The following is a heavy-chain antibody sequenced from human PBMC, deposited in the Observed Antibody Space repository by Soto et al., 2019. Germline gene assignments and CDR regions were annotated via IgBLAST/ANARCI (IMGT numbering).Heavy chain of an antibody. CDR1: GFSLSNARMG. Sequence: QVTLKESGPVLVNPTETLTLTCTVSGFSLSNARMGVSWIRQPPGKALEWLAHIFSNDEKSYSTSLKSRLTISKDTSKSQVVLTMTNMDPVDTATYYCARIKWERDGYNLDAFDIWGQGTMVTVSS. CDR2: IFSNDEK. J-gene: IGHJ3*02. CDR3: ARIKWERDGYNLDAFDI. D-gene: IGHD5-12*01. V-gene: IGHV2-26*01.